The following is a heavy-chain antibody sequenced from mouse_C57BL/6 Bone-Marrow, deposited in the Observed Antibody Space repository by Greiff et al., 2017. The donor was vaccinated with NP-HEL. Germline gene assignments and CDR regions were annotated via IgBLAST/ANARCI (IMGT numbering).Heavy chain of an antibody. CDR3: TRDRRLGDFDD. CDR1: GFTFSSYA. J-gene: IGHJ2*01. V-gene: IGHV5-9-1*02. D-gene: IGHD2-13*01. Sequence: EVMLVESGEGLVKPGGSLKLSCAASGFTFSSYAMSWVRQTPEKRLEWVAYISSGGDYIYYADTVKGRFTISRDNARNTLYLQMSSLKSEDTAMYYCTRDRRLGDFDDWGQGTTLTVSS. CDR2: ISSGGDYI.